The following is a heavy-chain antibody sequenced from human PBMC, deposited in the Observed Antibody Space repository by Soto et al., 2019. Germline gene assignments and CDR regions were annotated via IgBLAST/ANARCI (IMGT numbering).Heavy chain of an antibody. Sequence: QVQLVESGGGVVQPGRSLRLSCAASGFTFSSYAMHWVRQAPGKGLEWVAVISYDGSNKYYTDSVKGRFTISRDNSKNTLYLQMNTLRAEDTAVYYCARPLRIDDYNWGYFHVWGRGTLVTVSS. CDR3: ARPLRIDDYNWGYFHV. CDR2: ISYDGSNK. V-gene: IGHV3-30-3*01. D-gene: IGHD4-4*01. J-gene: IGHJ2*01. CDR1: GFTFSSYA.